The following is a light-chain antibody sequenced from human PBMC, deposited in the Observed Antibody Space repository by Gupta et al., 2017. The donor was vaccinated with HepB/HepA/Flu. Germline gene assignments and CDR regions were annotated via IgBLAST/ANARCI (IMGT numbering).Light chain of an antibody. V-gene: IGLV1-47*01. CDR1: SSNIGSSF. Sequence: QSVLTQPPSTARTPGQRVTLSCSGSSSNIGSSFVYWYQQLPGTAPKLLIYRNNQRPSGVPDRFSASKSGTSASLAISGLRSEDEADYYCAAWDDSLSGWVFGGGTKLTVL. J-gene: IGLJ3*02. CDR3: AAWDDSLSGWV. CDR2: RNN.